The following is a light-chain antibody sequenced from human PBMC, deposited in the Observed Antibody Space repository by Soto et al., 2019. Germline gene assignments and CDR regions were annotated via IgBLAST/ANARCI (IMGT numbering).Light chain of an antibody. J-gene: IGLJ2*01. Sequence: QSALTQPASVSGSPGQSITISCTGTSSDVGGYNYVSWYQQHPGKAPKVIIYEVSDRPSGVSNRFSGSKSGNTASLTISGLQADDEAAYSCSSYRCSSTVVFGGGTKLTVL. CDR1: SSDVGGYNY. V-gene: IGLV2-14*01. CDR2: EVS. CDR3: SSYRCSSTVV.